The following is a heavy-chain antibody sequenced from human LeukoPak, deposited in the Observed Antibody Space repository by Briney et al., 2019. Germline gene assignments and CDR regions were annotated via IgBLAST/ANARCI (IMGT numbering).Heavy chain of an antibody. D-gene: IGHD1-26*01. V-gene: IGHV3-30*03. CDR1: GFTFTTHW. CDR2: ISHDGKNK. J-gene: IGHJ3*02. CDR3: ATDPPWENDALDI. Sequence: PGGSLRLSCAASGFTFTTHWMSWVRQAPGKELEWVAVISHDGKNKYYADSVKGRFTISRDNAKNSLYLQMNSLRAEDTAVYYCATDPPWENDALDIWGQGTMVIVSS.